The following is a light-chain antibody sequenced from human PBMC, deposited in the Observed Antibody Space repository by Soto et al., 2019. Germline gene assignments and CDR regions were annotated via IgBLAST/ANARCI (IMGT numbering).Light chain of an antibody. CDR1: QGISSY. Sequence: AIQLTQSPSSLSASVGDSVTITCRASQGISSYLAWYQQKPGKAPKLLIYAASTLQSGVPSRFSGSGSGTDFTLTISCLQSEDFATYYCQQYYSYPHTFGQGTKVDIK. J-gene: IGKJ2*01. CDR3: QQYYSYPHT. CDR2: AAS. V-gene: IGKV1-8*01.